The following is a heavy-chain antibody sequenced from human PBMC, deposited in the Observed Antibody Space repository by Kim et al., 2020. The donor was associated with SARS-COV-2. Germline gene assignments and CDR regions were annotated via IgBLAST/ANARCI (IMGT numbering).Heavy chain of an antibody. CDR2: VSGTGGTT. D-gene: IGHD2-15*01. Sequence: GGSLRLSCEASGFTFSSYAMSWVRQAPGKGLEWVSTVSGTGGTTYYADSVTGRFTISRDNSKNTLYLQVNSLRAEDTAIYYCAKSYPCSGGGCYSEWLYALDIWGQGTRVTVSS. V-gene: IGHV3-23*01. CDR1: GFTFSSYA. J-gene: IGHJ3*02. CDR3: AKSYPCSGGGCYSEWLYALDI.